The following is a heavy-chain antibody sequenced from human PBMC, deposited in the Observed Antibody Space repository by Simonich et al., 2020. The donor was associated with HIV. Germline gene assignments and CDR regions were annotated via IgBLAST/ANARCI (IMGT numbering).Heavy chain of an antibody. CDR1: GFTFSSYW. CDR3: ARNVDWALFDY. D-gene: IGHD3-9*01. Sequence: EVQLVESGGGLVQPGGSLRLSCAASGFTFSSYWMPWVRQSTGKGQEQVDKTKKDVIDKDYEESVKGRFTISRDNAKISLYLQMNSLRAEDTAVYYCARNVDWALFDYWGQGTLVTVAS. J-gene: IGHJ4*02. CDR2: TKKDVIDK. V-gene: IGHV3-7*01.